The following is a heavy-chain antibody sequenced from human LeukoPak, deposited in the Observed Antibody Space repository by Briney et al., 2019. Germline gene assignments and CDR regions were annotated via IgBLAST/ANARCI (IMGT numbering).Heavy chain of an antibody. D-gene: IGHD6-13*01. V-gene: IGHV4-34*01. CDR1: GGSFSGYY. CDR2: INHSGST. CDR3: ARGRLAAAGTIDYFDY. J-gene: IGHJ4*02. Sequence: SETLSLTCAVYGGSFSGYYWSWIRQPPGKGLEWIGEINHSGSTNYNPSLKSRVTISVDTSKNQFSLKLSSVTAADTAVYYCARGRLAAAGTIDYFDYWGQGTLVTVSS.